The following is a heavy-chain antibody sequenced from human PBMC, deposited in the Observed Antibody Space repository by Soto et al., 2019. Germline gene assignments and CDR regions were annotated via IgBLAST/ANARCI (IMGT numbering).Heavy chain of an antibody. V-gene: IGHV4-39*01. J-gene: IGHJ4*02. CDR3: ARQESWRGAPYYFDY. CDR1: GGSISSSSYY. CDR2: IYYSGST. D-gene: IGHD1-26*01. Sequence: SETLSLTCTVSGGSISSSSYYWGWIRQPPGKGLEWIGSIYYSGSTYYNPSLKSRVTISVDTSKNQFSLKLSSVTAADTAVYYCARQESWRGAPYYFDYWGQGTLVTVSS.